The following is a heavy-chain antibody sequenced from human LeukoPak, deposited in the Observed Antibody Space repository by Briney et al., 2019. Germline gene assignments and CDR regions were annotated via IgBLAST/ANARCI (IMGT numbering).Heavy chain of an antibody. CDR3: AKDKYSSSLYYFDY. V-gene: IGHV3-9*01. Sequence: PGGSLRLSCAASGFTFDVYAMHWVRQAPGKGLEWVSGISWNSGSIGYADSVKGRFTISRDNAKNSLYLQMNSLRAEDTALYYCAKDKYSSSLYYFDYWGQGTLVTVSS. CDR2: ISWNSGSI. CDR1: GFTFDVYA. D-gene: IGHD6-13*01. J-gene: IGHJ4*02.